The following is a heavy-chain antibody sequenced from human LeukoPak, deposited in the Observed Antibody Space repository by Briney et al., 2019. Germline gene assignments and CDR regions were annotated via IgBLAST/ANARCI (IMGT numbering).Heavy chain of an antibody. J-gene: IGHJ3*02. CDR2: IIPIFGTA. CDR3: AAEWELRGMDI. D-gene: IGHD1-26*01. Sequence: GASVNVSCKASGGTFSSYAISWVRQAPGQGLEWMGGIIPIFGTANYAQKFQGRVTITADESTSTAYMELSSLRSEDTAVYYCAAEWELRGMDIWGQGTMVTVSS. V-gene: IGHV1-69*13. CDR1: GGTFSSYA.